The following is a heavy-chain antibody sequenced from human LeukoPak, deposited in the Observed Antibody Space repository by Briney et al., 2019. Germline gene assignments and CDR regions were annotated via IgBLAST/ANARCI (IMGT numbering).Heavy chain of an antibody. D-gene: IGHD4-23*01. Sequence: GSLRLSCAASGFIFSSYAMNWVRQAPGKGLEWVSTISGGDTSTFYADSVKGRFTISRDNSKNTLYLQMNNLRAEDTAVYYCAKNLNGGNTHSDYWGQGTLVTVSS. CDR1: GFIFSSYA. V-gene: IGHV3-23*01. CDR3: AKNLNGGNTHSDY. J-gene: IGHJ4*02. CDR2: ISGGDTST.